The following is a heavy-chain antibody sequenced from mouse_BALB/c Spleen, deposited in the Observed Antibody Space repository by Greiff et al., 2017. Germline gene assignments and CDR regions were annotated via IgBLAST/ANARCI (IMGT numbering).Heavy chain of an antibody. CDR2: INPSTGYT. Sequence: VKLMESGAELAKPGASVKMSCKASGYTFTSYWMHWVQQRPGQGLEWIGYINPSTGYTEYNQKFKDKATLTADKSSSTAYMQLSSLTSEDSAVYYCARKWYGSSYDYFDYWGQGTTLTVSS. V-gene: IGHV1-7*01. D-gene: IGHD1-1*01. CDR1: GYTFTSYW. J-gene: IGHJ2*01. CDR3: ARKWYGSSYDYFDY.